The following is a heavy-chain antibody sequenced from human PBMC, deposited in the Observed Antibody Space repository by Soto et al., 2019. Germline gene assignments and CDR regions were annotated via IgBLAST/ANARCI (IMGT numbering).Heavy chain of an antibody. V-gene: IGHV3-21*01. Sequence: PGGSLRLSCAASGFTIYSYGMNWVRQAPGKGPEWVSFISLSGSDEYYADSVKGRFTISRDQAKNSLYLQMNSLGDDDTAVYYCARDWGVKHDARSAYITHLDQWGQGTLVTVSS. CDR2: ISLSGSDE. CDR1: GFTIYSYG. D-gene: IGHD3-3*01. CDR3: ARDWGVKHDARSAYITHLDQ. J-gene: IGHJ4*02.